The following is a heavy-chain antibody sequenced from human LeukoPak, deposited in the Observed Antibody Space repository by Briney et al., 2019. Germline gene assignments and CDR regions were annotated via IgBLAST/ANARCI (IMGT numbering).Heavy chain of an antibody. Sequence: ASVKVSCKASGYTFTSYGISWVRQAPGQGLEWMGWISAYNGNTNYAQKLQGRVTMTTGTSTSTAYMELRSLRSDDTAVYYCARDSADIVVVPAAIVMWGQGTLVTVSS. CDR1: GYTFTSYG. D-gene: IGHD2-2*01. CDR2: ISAYNGNT. J-gene: IGHJ4*02. CDR3: ARDSADIVVVPAAIVM. V-gene: IGHV1-18*01.